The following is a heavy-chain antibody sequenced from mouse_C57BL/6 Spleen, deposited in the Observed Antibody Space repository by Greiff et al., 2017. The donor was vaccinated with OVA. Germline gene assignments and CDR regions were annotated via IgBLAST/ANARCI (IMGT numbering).Heavy chain of an antibody. Sequence: VQLQQPGAELVKPGASVKLSCKASGYTFTSYWMHWVKQRPGQGLEWIGMIHPNSGSTNYNEKFKSKATLTVDKSSSTAYMQLSSLTSEDSAVYYCARSGLLRYHYFDYWGQGTTLTVSS. D-gene: IGHD1-1*01. CDR2: IHPNSGST. V-gene: IGHV1-64*01. CDR1: GYTFTSYW. CDR3: ARSGLLRYHYFDY. J-gene: IGHJ2*01.